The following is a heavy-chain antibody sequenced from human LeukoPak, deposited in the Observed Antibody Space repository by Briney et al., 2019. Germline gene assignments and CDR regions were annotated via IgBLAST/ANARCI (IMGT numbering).Heavy chain of an antibody. Sequence: PGGSLRLSCAASGFTFSSYWMSWVRQAPGKGLEWVANIKQDGSEKYYVDSVKGRFTISRDNAKNSLYLQMNSLRAEDTAVYYCARDWGIAVAGTGFFDYWGQGTLVTVSS. D-gene: IGHD6-19*01. CDR1: GFTFSSYW. CDR2: IKQDGSEK. CDR3: ARDWGIAVAGTGFFDY. V-gene: IGHV3-7*01. J-gene: IGHJ4*02.